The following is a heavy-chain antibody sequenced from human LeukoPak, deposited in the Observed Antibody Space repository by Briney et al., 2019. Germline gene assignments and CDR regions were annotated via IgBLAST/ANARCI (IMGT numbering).Heavy chain of an antibody. CDR3: AKGTLPRGYRYGYDLYYFDY. V-gene: IGHV3-23*01. Sequence: QSGGSLRLSCAASGFTVSSNYMSWVRQAPGKGLEWVSGISGSGGSTYYADSVKGRFTISRDNSKNTLYLQMNSLRAEDTAVYYCAKGTLPRGYRYGYDLYYFDYWGQGTLVTVSS. CDR2: ISGSGGST. J-gene: IGHJ4*02. CDR1: GFTVSSNY. D-gene: IGHD5-18*01.